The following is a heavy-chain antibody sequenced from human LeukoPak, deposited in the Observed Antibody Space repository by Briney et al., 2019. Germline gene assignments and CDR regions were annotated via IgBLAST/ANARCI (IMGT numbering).Heavy chain of an antibody. D-gene: IGHD5-24*01. V-gene: IGHV4-38-2*02. CDR3: ARALRMATIAGRPYYFDY. Sequence: SETLSLTCTVSGYSISSGYYWGWIRQPPGQGLEWIGSIYHSGSTYYNPSLKSRVTISVDTSKNQFSLKLSSVTAADTAVYYCARALRMATIAGRPYYFDYWGQGTLVTVSS. CDR1: GYSISSGYY. J-gene: IGHJ4*02. CDR2: IYHSGST.